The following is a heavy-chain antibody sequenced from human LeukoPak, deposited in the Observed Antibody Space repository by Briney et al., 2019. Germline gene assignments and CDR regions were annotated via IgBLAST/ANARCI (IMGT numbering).Heavy chain of an antibody. V-gene: IGHV1-18*04. Sequence: ASVKVSCTTFDYTFTRYGLSWVRQAPGQGLEWMGWISAYNGNTNYAQKLQGRVTMTTDTSTSTAYMEVRSLRSDDTAVYYCARETGSYKGNYFDYWGQGTLVTVSS. CDR3: ARETGSYKGNYFDY. CDR1: DYTFTRYG. D-gene: IGHD3-9*01. J-gene: IGHJ4*02. CDR2: ISAYNGNT.